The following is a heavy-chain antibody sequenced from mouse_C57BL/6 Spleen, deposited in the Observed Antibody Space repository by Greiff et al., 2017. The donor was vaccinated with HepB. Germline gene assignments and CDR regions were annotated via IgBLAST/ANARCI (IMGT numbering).Heavy chain of an antibody. D-gene: IGHD2-4*01. CDR3: TRGGLGPVAY. V-gene: IGHV1-15*01. CDR1: GYTFTDYE. Sequence: VQLQQSGAELVRPGASVTLSCKASGYTFTDYEMHWVKQTPVHGLEWIGAIDPETGGTAYNQKFKGKAILTADKSSSTAYMELRSLTSEDSAVYYCTRGGLGPVAYWGQGTLVTVSA. J-gene: IGHJ3*01. CDR2: IDPETGGT.